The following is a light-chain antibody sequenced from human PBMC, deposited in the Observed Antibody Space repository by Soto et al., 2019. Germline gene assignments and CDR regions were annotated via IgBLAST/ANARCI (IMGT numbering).Light chain of an antibody. Sequence: EIVLTQSPGTLSFSPGERATLCCRASQRVSSTSLAWYQQKPGQAPRLLIYGASNRATGIPDRFSGSGSGTDFTLTISRLEPEDFAVYYCQQYDGSPPWTFGLGTKVEF. J-gene: IGKJ1*01. CDR1: QRVSSTS. CDR3: QQYDGSPPWT. CDR2: GAS. V-gene: IGKV3-20*01.